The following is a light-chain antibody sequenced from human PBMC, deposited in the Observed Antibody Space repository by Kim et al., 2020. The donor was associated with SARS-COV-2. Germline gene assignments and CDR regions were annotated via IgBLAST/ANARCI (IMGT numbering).Light chain of an antibody. CDR3: QSYGARTQV. CDR2: EDD. V-gene: IGLV6-57*03. Sequence: GKTVTVSCTRTRGNIDSNYVQWYTQRPGSAPPTVIYEDDRRPSGVPDRFSGSIDRSSNSASLTISGLKTDDEADYYCQSYGARTQVFGGGTQLTVL. CDR1: RGNIDSNY. J-gene: IGLJ3*02.